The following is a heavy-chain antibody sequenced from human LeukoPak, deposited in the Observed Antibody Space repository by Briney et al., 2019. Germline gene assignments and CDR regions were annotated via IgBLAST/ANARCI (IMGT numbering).Heavy chain of an antibody. J-gene: IGHJ5*02. Sequence: GASVTVSCKASGYTFTGYYMHWVRQAPGQGLEWMGWINPNSGGTNYAQKFQGRVTMTRDTSISTAYMELSRLRSDDTAVYYCARAGNMVTSQNWFDPWGQGTLVTVSS. D-gene: IGHD5-18*01. CDR2: INPNSGGT. CDR3: ARAGNMVTSQNWFDP. V-gene: IGHV1-2*02. CDR1: GYTFTGYY.